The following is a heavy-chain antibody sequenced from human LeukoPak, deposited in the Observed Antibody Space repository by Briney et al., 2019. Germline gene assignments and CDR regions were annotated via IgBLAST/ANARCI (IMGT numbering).Heavy chain of an antibody. CDR3: ARGEVVPAAILYYYYGMDV. D-gene: IGHD2-2*02. CDR1: GGSFSGYY. V-gene: IGHV4-34*01. Sequence: SETLSLTCAVYGGSFSGYYWSWIRQPPGKGLEWIGEINHSGSTNYNPSLKSRVTISVDTSKNQFSLKLSSVTAADTAVYYCARGEVVPAAILYYYYGMDVWGQGTTVTVSS. CDR2: INHSGST. J-gene: IGHJ6*02.